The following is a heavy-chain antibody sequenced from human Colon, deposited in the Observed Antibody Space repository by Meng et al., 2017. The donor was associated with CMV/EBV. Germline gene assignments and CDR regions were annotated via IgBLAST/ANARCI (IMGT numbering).Heavy chain of an antibody. D-gene: IGHD1-26*01. CDR3: VRDILRVGITYYFDY. CDR2: ISGDGSDL. Sequence: GESLKISCAASGFPFSNYYMSWIRLAPGKGLEWISYISGDGSDLFYGDSVRGRFTISRDNAKNSLYLQINSLRVEDTAVYYCVRDILRVGITYYFDYWGQGTLSPSPQ. CDR1: GFPFSNYY. V-gene: IGHV3-11*04. J-gene: IGHJ4*02.